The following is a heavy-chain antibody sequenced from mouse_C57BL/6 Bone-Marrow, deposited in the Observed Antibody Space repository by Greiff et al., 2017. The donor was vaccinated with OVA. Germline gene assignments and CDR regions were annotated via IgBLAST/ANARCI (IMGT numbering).Heavy chain of an antibody. D-gene: IGHD1-1*01. CDR3: ARDGYCGSSSRYFDV. V-gene: IGHV5-9*01. CDR1: GFTFSSYT. Sequence: EVQLMESGGGLVKPGGSLKLSCAASGFTFSSYTMSWVRQTPEKRLEWVATISGGGGNTYYPDSVKGRFTISRDNASNTLYLHMSSLRSEDTALYYCARDGYCGSSSRYFDVWGTGTTVTVSS. CDR2: ISGGGGNT. J-gene: IGHJ1*03.